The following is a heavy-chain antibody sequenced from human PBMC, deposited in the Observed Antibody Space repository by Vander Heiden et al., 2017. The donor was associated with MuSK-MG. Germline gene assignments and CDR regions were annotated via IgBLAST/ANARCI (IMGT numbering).Heavy chain of an antibody. CDR2: IYTGDSDT. V-gene: IGHV5-51*01. D-gene: IGHD3-3*01. J-gene: IGHJ4*02. CDR1: GYSFTSYW. Sequence: EVQLVQSGAEVKKPGESLKISCKGSGYSFTSYWIGWVRQMPGKVLEWMGIIYTGDSDTRYSPAGQGQVTISADKSISTADLKWSSMKASETAMYYCAKPQQDDGWSSYLLAYWCQGTMVTVYS. CDR3: AKPQQDDGWSSYLLAY.